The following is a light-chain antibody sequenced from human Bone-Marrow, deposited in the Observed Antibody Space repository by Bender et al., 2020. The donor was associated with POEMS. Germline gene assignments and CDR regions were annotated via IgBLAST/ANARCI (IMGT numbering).Light chain of an antibody. CDR3: CSYAGNFLVV. V-gene: IGLV2-11*01. J-gene: IGLJ2*01. Sequence: QSALTQPRSVSGSPGQSVTISCTGTNSNVGGYDYVSWYQQHPGKAPKLMIYDVTKRPSGVPDRFSGSKSGNTASLTISGLQAEDEADYYCCSYAGNFLVVFGGGTKLTVL. CDR1: NSNVGGYDY. CDR2: DVT.